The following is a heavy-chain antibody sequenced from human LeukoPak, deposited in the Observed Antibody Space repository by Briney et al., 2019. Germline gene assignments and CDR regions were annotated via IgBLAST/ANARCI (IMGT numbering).Heavy chain of an antibody. CDR2: IIPIFGTA. CDR3: ARLPLRSIAVGYYGMDV. D-gene: IGHD6-6*01. CDR1: GGTFSSYA. J-gene: IGHJ6*02. V-gene: IGHV1-69*13. Sequence: SVEVSCKASGGTFSSYAISWVRQAPGQGLEWMGGIIPIFGTANYAQKFQGRVTITADESTSTAYMELSSLRSEDTAVYYCARLPLRSIAVGYYGMDVWGQGTTVTVSS.